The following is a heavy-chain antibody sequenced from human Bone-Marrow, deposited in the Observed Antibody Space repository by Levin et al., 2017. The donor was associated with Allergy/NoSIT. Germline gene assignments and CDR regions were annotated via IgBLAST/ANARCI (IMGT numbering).Heavy chain of an antibody. Sequence: GESLKISCKGSGYTFTSHWIGWVRQMPGKGLEWMGIIYPSDSDTRYNPSFQGQVTISADKSISTAYLQWSSLKASDTAIYYCARHGKTSLRFDAFDIWGQGTMVTVSS. CDR1: GYTFTSHW. CDR3: ARHGKTSLRFDAFDI. J-gene: IGHJ3*02. CDR2: IYPSDSDT. V-gene: IGHV5-51*01.